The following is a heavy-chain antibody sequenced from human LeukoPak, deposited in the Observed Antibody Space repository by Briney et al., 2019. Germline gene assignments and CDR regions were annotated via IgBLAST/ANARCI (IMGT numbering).Heavy chain of an antibody. CDR3: TRGLRAEY. J-gene: IGHJ4*02. CDR1: GGSISSYY. V-gene: IGHV4-59*01. CDR2: IYNSVNT. D-gene: IGHD4-17*01. Sequence: SEAPSLTCTVSGGSISSYYWTWIRQPPGKGLEWIGYIYNSVNTNSDPSLKSRVTISVDKSKNQFSLKLRSVTAADTAVYYCTRGLRAEYWGQGTLVTVSS.